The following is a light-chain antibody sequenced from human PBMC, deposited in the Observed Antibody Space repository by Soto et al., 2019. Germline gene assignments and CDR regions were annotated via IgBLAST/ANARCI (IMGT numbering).Light chain of an antibody. Sequence: QSVLTQPRSVSGSPGQSVTISCTGTSSDVGAYNYVSWYQQHPGKAPKLIVYDVISRPSGVPDRFSGSKSGNTASLTISGLQAEDEADYYCCSYAGSYTYVFGTGTKVTVL. CDR2: DVI. CDR1: SSDVGAYNY. V-gene: IGLV2-11*01. J-gene: IGLJ1*01. CDR3: CSYAGSYTYV.